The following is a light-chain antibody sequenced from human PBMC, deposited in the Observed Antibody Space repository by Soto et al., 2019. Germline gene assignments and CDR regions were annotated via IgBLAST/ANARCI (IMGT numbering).Light chain of an antibody. V-gene: IGKV1-5*03. CDR2: EAS. J-gene: IGKJ1*01. CDR3: QHYKMYSPWT. Sequence: DIQMTQSPSTLSASVGERVTITCRSSQNINSWLAWYQQKPGKAPKLLIYEASSLEKGVPARFGGSGSGTEFTLTISSLQPDDFATYYCQHYKMYSPWTFGQGTKVDIK. CDR1: QNINSW.